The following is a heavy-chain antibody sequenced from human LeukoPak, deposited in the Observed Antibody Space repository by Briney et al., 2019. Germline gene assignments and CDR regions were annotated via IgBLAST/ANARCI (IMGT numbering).Heavy chain of an antibody. J-gene: IGHJ4*02. V-gene: IGHV3-21*01. Sequence: PGRSLRLSCTASGFTFGDYAMSWVRQAPGKGLEWVSSISSSSSYIYYADSVKGRFTISRDNAKNSLYLQMNSLRAEDTAVYYCARGLEGQWLENYYWGQGTLVTVSS. CDR3: ARGLEGQWLENYY. CDR1: GFTFGDYA. D-gene: IGHD6-19*01. CDR2: ISSSSSYI.